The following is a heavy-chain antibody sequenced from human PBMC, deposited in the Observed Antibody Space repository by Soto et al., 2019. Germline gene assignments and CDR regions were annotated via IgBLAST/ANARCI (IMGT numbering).Heavy chain of an antibody. CDR2: ISAYNGNT. CDR1: GYTFTSYG. V-gene: IGHV1-18*01. J-gene: IGHJ4*02. Sequence: SVKVSCKASGYTFTSYGISWVRQAPGQGLEWMGWISAYNGNTNYAQKLQGRVTMTTDTSTSTAYMELRSLRSDDTAVYYCARPYYYDSSGYYDYWGQGTLVTVSS. CDR3: ARPYYYDSSGYYDY. D-gene: IGHD3-22*01.